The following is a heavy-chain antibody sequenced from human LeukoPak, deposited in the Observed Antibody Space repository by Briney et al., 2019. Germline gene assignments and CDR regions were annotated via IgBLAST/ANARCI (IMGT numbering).Heavy chain of an antibody. CDR2: IQSKTDGGTT. D-gene: IGHD6-6*01. CDR3: TTWSSQFDY. J-gene: IGHJ4*02. CDR1: GFPFSDAW. Sequence: GGPLRLSCAASGFPFSDAWMTWVRQAPGKGLECVGFIQSKTDGGTTDSAAPVKGRFTVSRDDSKNTLYLQMNSLKTEDTAVYYCTTWSSQFDYWGQGTLVTVSS. V-gene: IGHV3-15*01.